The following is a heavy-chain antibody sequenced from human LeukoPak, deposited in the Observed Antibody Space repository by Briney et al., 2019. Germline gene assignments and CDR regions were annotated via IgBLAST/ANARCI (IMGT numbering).Heavy chain of an antibody. V-gene: IGHV4-4*09. D-gene: IGHD3-22*01. Sequence: SQTLSLTCTVSVGSISSYYWSWIRQPPGKGLEWIGYNYTSGRTNYNHSLKSRVTISVDTSKNQFSLKLSSVTAADTAVYYCAIHGTGGYYDSSGYPSRTPAFDPWGQGTLVTVSS. CDR3: AIHGTGGYYDSSGYPSRTPAFDP. CDR2: NYTSGRT. CDR1: VGSISSYY. J-gene: IGHJ5*02.